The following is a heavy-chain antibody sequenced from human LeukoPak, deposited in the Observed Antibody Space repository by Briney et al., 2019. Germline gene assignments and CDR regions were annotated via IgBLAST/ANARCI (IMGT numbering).Heavy chain of an antibody. CDR2: INHSGST. Sequence: SETLSLTCTVSGGSISSYYWSWIRQPPGKGLEWIGEINHSGSTNYNPSLKSRVTISVDTSKNQFSLKLSSVTAADTAVYYCARVGTVAARRGDYWGQGTLVTVSS. D-gene: IGHD6-6*01. CDR3: ARVGTVAARRGDY. V-gene: IGHV4-34*01. J-gene: IGHJ4*02. CDR1: GGSISSYY.